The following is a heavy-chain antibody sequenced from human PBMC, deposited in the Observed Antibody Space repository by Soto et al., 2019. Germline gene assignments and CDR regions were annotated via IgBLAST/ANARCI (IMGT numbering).Heavy chain of an antibody. J-gene: IGHJ5*02. CDR3: ARVAWGSYSDNWFDP. V-gene: IGHV2-70*04. Sequence: GPTLVNPTQTLTLTCTFSGFSLSTSGMRVSWIRQPPGKALEWLARIDWDDDKFYSTSLQTRLTISKDTSKNQVVLTMTNMDHVDTATYYCARVAWGSYSDNWFDPWGQGTLV. CDR1: GFSLSTSGMR. CDR2: IDWDDDK. D-gene: IGHD1-26*01.